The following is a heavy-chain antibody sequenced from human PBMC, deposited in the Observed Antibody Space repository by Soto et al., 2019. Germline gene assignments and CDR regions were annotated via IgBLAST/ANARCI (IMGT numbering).Heavy chain of an antibody. D-gene: IGHD1-26*01. J-gene: IGHJ5*01. CDR1: GGSISSGGYY. Sequence: QVQLQESGPGLVKPSQTLSLTCSVSGGSISSGGYYWSWIRQHPEKGLEWIGYIYYSGSTNYNPSLKSRVIMSVDTSSNRFSPDLRSVTAADTAIYYCARHSASWQWFDYWGQGTLVTVSS. CDR3: ARHSASWQWFDY. V-gene: IGHV4-31*03. CDR2: IYYSGST.